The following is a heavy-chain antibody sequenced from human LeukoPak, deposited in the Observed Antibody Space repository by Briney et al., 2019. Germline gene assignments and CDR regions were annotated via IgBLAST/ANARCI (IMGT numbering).Heavy chain of an antibody. Sequence: GGSLRLSCAASGSTLSNYGIHWVRQAPGKGLEWVTFIRYDGRIIYYLDSVKGRFTVSRDNSQNMLYLEMNSLRAEDTAVYYCAKGSVIYYFDYWGQGTLVTVSS. CDR2: IRYDGRII. J-gene: IGHJ4*02. V-gene: IGHV3-30*02. CDR3: AKGSVIYYFDY. CDR1: GSTLSNYG. D-gene: IGHD2-21*01.